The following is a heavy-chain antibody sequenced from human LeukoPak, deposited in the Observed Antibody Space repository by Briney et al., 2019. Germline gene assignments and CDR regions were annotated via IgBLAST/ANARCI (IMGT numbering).Heavy chain of an antibody. J-gene: IGHJ4*02. CDR3: ATEGTSSGFSTGYSAVAH. Sequence: GESLLILTWAAACSFISDYIMGLVQMPGKGLEWMGRIDPSDSYTNYSPSFEGHVTISADKSISTAYLQWSSLKASDTAMYYCATEGTSSGFSTGYSAVAHWGLGTLVTVSS. V-gene: IGHV5-10-1*01. D-gene: IGHD3-22*01. CDR2: IDPSDSYT. CDR1: ACSFISDY.